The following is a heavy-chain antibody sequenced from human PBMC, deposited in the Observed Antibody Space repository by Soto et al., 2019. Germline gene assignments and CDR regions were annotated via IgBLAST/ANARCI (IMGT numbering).Heavy chain of an antibody. Sequence: GGSLGLSCAASGFTFSSYSMNWVRQAPGKGLEWVSSISSSSSYIYYADSMKGRFTISRDNAKNSLYLQMNSLRAEDTAVYYCARDTTLLWFGELSRSGGMAVRGQRTTVSVSS. D-gene: IGHD3-10*01. CDR2: ISSSSSYI. CDR1: GFTFSSYS. CDR3: ARDTTLLWFGELSRSGGMAV. V-gene: IGHV3-21*01. J-gene: IGHJ6*02.